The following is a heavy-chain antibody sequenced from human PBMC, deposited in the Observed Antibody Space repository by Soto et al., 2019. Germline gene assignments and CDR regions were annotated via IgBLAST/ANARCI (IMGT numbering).Heavy chain of an antibody. V-gene: IGHV3-9*01. CDR3: ASDRFRGTYYLRGVTYFFEE. CDR1: GFTFDDYA. CDR2: ISWNSGSI. D-gene: IGHD1-26*01. J-gene: IGHJ4*02. Sequence: PGGSLRLSCAASGFTFDDYAMHWVRQAPGKGLEWVSGISWNSGSIGYADPVKGRFTISRDNAKNSLYLQMNSLRAEDTALYYCASDRFRGTYYLRGVTYFFEEWGQGAPVTVSS.